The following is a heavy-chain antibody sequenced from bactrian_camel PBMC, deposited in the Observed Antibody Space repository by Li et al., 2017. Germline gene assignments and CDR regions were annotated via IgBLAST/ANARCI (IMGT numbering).Heavy chain of an antibody. CDR2: IAGDGKT. D-gene: IGHD3*01. Sequence: VQLLESGGGSVQAGESLRLSCVASGYTLPMNMAWFRRLPGQEREGVAAIAGDGKTDYTDSVKGRFTISHDNAKNTLYLQMNSLKPEDTAIYYCAAAKGLPDLLRGGYLSARSYNYWGRGTQVTVS. CDR1: GYTLPMN. V-gene: IGHV3S53*01. CDR3: AAAKGLPDLLRGGYLSARSYNY. J-gene: IGHJ4*01.